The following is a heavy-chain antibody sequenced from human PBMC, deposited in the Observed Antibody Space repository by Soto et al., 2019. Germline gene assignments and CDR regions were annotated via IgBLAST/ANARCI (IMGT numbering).Heavy chain of an antibody. CDR1: GGSISSSSYY. Sequence: SETLSLTCTVSGGSISSSSYYWGWIRQPPGKGLEWIGSIYYSGSTYYNPSLKSRVTISVDTSKNQFSLKLSSVTAADTAVYYCARDLYLAGHNWFDPWGQGTLVTVSS. D-gene: IGHD6-19*01. V-gene: IGHV4-39*07. CDR2: IYYSGST. J-gene: IGHJ5*02. CDR3: ARDLYLAGHNWFDP.